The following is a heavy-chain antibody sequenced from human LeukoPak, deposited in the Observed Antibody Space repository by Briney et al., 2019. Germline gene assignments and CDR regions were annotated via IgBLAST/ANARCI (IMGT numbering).Heavy chain of an antibody. CDR3: ARVRYSYGYSGGYLDY. J-gene: IGHJ4*02. Sequence: SETLSLTCAVYGGSFSGYYWSWIRQPPGKGLEWIGEINHSGSTNYNPSLKSRVTISVDTSKNQFSLKLSSVAAADTAVYYCARVRYSYGYSGGYLDYWGQGTLVTVSS. CDR2: INHSGST. D-gene: IGHD5-18*01. V-gene: IGHV4-34*01. CDR1: GGSFSGYY.